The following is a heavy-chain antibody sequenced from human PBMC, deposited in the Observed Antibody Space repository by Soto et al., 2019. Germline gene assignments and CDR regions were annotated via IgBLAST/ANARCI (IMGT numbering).Heavy chain of an antibody. J-gene: IGHJ4*02. CDR2: ISSSGSTI. CDR3: ARYYDFWSGPDIYFDY. V-gene: IGHV3-11*01. CDR1: GFTFSDYY. D-gene: IGHD3-3*01. Sequence: GGSLRLSCAASGFTFSDYYMSWIRQAPGKRLEWVSYISSSGSTIYYADSVKGRFTISRDNAKNSLYLQMNSLRAEDTAVYYCARYYDFWSGPDIYFDYWGQGTLVTVSS.